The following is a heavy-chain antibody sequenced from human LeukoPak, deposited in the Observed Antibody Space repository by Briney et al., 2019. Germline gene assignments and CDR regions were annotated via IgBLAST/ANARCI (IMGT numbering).Heavy chain of an antibody. V-gene: IGHV3-7*01. J-gene: IGHJ4*02. Sequence: PGGSLRLSCAASGFTFSSYWMSWVRQAPGKGLEWVANIKQDGSEKYYVDSVKGRFTISRDNAKNSLYLQMNSLRAEDTAVYYCASVEYDYGDYGGLGYWGQGTLVTVSS. CDR3: ASVEYDYGDYGGLGY. CDR2: IKQDGSEK. D-gene: IGHD4-17*01. CDR1: GFTFSSYW.